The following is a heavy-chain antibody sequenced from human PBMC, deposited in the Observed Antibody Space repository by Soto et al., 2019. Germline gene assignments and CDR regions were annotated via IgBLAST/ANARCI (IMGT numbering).Heavy chain of an antibody. CDR3: ARDASRIAEANFFDY. V-gene: IGHV1-3*01. J-gene: IGHJ4*02. CDR2: INAGNGNT. CDR1: GYTFTSYA. Sequence: ASVKVACKASGYTFTSYAMHWVRQAPGQRLEWMGWINAGNGNTKYSQKFQGRVTITRDTSASTAYMELSSLRSEDTAVYYCARDASRIAEANFFDYWSQGTLVTVSS. D-gene: IGHD6-13*01.